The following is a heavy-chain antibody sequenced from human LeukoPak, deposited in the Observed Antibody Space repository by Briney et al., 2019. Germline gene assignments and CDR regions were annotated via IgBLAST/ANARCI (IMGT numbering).Heavy chain of an antibody. V-gene: IGHV3-30-3*01. J-gene: IGHJ4*02. Sequence: QAGGSLRLSCAASGFTFSSYAMHWVRQAPGKGLEWVAVISYDGSNKYYADSVKGRFTISRDNSKNTLYLQMNSLRAEDTAVYYCARDDYGGNAGSFDYWGQGTLVTVSS. CDR2: ISYDGSNK. D-gene: IGHD4-23*01. CDR3: ARDDYGGNAGSFDY. CDR1: GFTFSSYA.